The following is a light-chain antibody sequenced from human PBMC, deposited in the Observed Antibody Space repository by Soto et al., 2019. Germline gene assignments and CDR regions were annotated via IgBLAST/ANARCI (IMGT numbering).Light chain of an antibody. CDR2: DAS. V-gene: IGKV3-11*01. CDR1: QSVSSY. J-gene: IGKJ3*01. CDR3: QQRSNWPGT. Sequence: EIVLTQSPATLSLCPGERATLSCRASQSVSSYLAWYQQKPGQAPRLLIYDASNRATGIPARFSGSGSGTDFTLTISSLEPEDFAVYYCQQRSNWPGTFGPGTKVD.